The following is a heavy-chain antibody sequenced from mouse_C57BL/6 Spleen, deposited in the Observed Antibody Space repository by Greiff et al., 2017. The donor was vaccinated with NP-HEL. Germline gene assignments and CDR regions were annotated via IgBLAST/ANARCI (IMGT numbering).Heavy chain of an antibody. CDR3: DRETVVDYFDY. Sequence: EVQLQQSGAELVKPGASVKLSCTASGFNIKDYYMHWVKQRPEQGLEWIGRIDPEDGETKYAPKFQGKATLTADTSSNTAYLQRSSLTSEYAVVYYCDRETVVDYFDYWGQGTTLTVSS. D-gene: IGHD1-1*01. CDR1: GFNIKDYY. CDR2: IDPEDGET. V-gene: IGHV14-2*01. J-gene: IGHJ2*01.